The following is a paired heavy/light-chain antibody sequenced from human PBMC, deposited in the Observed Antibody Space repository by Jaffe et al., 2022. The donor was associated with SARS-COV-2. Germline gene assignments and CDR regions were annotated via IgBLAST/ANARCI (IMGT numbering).Heavy chain of an antibody. J-gene: IGHJ4*02. CDR2: INEDGTST. D-gene: IGHD2-21*02. CDR3: ARGRALRNRGGDCYLDF. CDR1: GFTLSDHW. V-gene: IGHV3-74*01. Sequence: EVQLVESGGGSVQPGGSLRLSCAASGFTLSDHWMHWVRQVPGEGLVWVSRINEDGTSTAYADSVKGRFTISRDNAENTLYLQMNSLRAEDTGVYYCARGRALRNRGGDCYLDFWGQGSLVTVSS.
Light chain of an antibody. V-gene: IGKV1-39*01. J-gene: IGKJ3*01. Sequence: DIQMTQSPSSLSASVGDRVTITCRASQSISDDLNWYQQKPGKAPKLLIYTASTLQSGVPLRFSGSGSGTDFALTISSLQPEDFASYYCQQNYNTPFTFGPGTKVHIK. CDR2: TAS. CDR3: QQNYNTPFT. CDR1: QSISDD.